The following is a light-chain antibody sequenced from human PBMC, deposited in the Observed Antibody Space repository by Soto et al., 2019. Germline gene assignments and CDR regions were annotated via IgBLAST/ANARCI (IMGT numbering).Light chain of an antibody. Sequence: QSVLTQPPSVSGAPGQRVTIACTESRSNIGAGYDVHWYQQLPGTAPKLLIYGNSNRPSGVPDRFSGSKSGTSASLAITGLQAEDEADYYCQSYDSSPHVVFGGRTKVTVL. V-gene: IGLV1-40*01. CDR1: RSNIGAGYD. J-gene: IGLJ2*01. CDR2: GNS. CDR3: QSYDSSPHVV.